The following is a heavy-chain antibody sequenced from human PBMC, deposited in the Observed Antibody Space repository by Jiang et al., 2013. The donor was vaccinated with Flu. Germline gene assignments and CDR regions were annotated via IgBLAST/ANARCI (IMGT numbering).Heavy chain of an antibody. CDR3: TRRYYDTSGYPFDY. CDR1: GFTFSTYS. Sequence: RLSCAASGFTFSTYSMNWVRQAPGKGLEWVSSISSSSSHIYYADSVKGRFTISRDNAKNSLYLQMNSLRPEDTAVYYCTRRYYDTSGYPFDYWGQGTLVTVSS. V-gene: IGHV3-21*01. D-gene: IGHD3-22*01. J-gene: IGHJ4*02. CDR2: ISSSSSHI.